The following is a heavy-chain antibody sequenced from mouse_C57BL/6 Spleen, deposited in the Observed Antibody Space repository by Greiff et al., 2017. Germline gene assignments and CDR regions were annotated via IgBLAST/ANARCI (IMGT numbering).Heavy chain of an antibody. D-gene: IGHD2-4*01. Sequence: EVQRVESGGGLVKPGGSLKLSCAASGFTFSDYGMHWVRQAPEKGLEWVAYISSGSSTIYYADTVKGRFTSSRDNAKNTLFLQMTSLRSEDTAMYYCARLPYDYDWAMDYWGQGTSVTVSS. J-gene: IGHJ4*01. CDR2: ISSGSSTI. CDR3: ARLPYDYDWAMDY. CDR1: GFTFSDYG. V-gene: IGHV5-17*01.